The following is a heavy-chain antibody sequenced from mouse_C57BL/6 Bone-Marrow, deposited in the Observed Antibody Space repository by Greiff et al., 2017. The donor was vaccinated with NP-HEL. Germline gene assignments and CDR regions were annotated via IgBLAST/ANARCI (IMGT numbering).Heavy chain of an antibody. V-gene: IGHV12-3*01. Sequence: VQLQESGPGLVKPSQSLFLTCSITGFPITSGYYWIWIRQSPGKPLEWMGYITHSGETFYNPSLQSPISITRETSKNQFFLQLNSVTTEDTAMYYCAGDRSTLPCYYYGSSGDYWGQGTTLTVSS. D-gene: IGHD1-1*01. CDR2: ITHSGET. CDR1: GFPITSGYY. J-gene: IGHJ2*01. CDR3: AGDRSTLPCYYYGSSGDY.